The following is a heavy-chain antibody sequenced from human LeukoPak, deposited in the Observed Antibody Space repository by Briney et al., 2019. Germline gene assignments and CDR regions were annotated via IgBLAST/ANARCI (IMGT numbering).Heavy chain of an antibody. CDR3: ARRGSLGYSYGLYYFDY. D-gene: IGHD5-18*01. CDR1: GGSISSYY. J-gene: IGHJ4*02. V-gene: IGHV4-59*08. CDR2: IYYSGST. Sequence: SETLSLTCTVSGGSISSYYWSWIRQPPGKGLEWIGYIYYSGSTNYNPSLKSRVTISVDTSKNQSSLKLSSVTAADTAVYYCARRGSLGYSYGLYYFDYWGQGTLVTVSS.